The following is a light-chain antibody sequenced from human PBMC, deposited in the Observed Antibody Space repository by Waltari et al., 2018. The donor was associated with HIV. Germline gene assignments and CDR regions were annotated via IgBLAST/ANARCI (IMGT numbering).Light chain of an antibody. CDR2: TVS. Sequence: AIRMTQSPSSLAASTGDRVIISCRASQDIENYLAWYQQKPGKAPKLLIYTVSTLQSGVPSRFSGSGYGTDFTLTISGVQSEDSAIYFCQQDYRYPLSFGGGTRVEIK. CDR3: QQDYRYPLS. CDR1: QDIENY. J-gene: IGKJ4*01. V-gene: IGKV1-8*01.